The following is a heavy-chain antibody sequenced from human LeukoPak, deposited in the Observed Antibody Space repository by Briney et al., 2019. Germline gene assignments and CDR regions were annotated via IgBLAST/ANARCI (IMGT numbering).Heavy chain of an antibody. V-gene: IGHV3-7*01. J-gene: IGHJ4*02. CDR1: GFTFSSYW. Sequence: GGSLRLSCEVSGFTFSSYWMNWVRQAPGKGLEWVANIKQDGSDKYYVDSVKGRFTISRDNAKNSLYLQMNSLRAEDTAVYYCAIIPRAAAGPSARSPFHYWGQGTLVTVSS. D-gene: IGHD6-13*01. CDR3: AIIPRAAAGPSARSPFHY. CDR2: IKQDGSDK.